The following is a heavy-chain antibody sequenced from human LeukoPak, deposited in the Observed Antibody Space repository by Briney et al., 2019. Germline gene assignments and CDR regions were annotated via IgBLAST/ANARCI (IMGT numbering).Heavy chain of an antibody. CDR2: ILNDGSKV. Sequence: GTSLRLSCAGSGFTFRKHGMHWVRQAPGKGLEWVAVILNDGSKVWYTDSVKGRFTISRDNSRNTLYLQMNSLRDEDRAGYYGGRDDEYDENGFDVWGQGTTVTV. D-gene: IGHD3-16*01. CDR3: GRDDEYDENGFDV. J-gene: IGHJ3*01. CDR1: GFTFRKHG. V-gene: IGHV3-30*12.